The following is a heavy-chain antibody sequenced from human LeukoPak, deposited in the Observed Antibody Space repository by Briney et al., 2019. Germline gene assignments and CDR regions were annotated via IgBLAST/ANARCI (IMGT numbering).Heavy chain of an antibody. V-gene: IGHV4-59*01. D-gene: IGHD6-13*01. CDR1: GGSISSYY. CDR2: IYYSEST. Sequence: PSETLSLTCTVSGGSISSYYWSCTRHPPGRGLEWIGYIYYSESTNYTPSRKTRVTISLDTSKNQYTLKLSAVNAAVTAVYYCARGLYSSSWYFFDYWGQGTLVTVSS. CDR3: ARGLYSSSWYFFDY. J-gene: IGHJ4*02.